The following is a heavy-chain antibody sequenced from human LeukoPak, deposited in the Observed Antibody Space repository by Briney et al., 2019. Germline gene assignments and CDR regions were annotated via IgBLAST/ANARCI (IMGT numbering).Heavy chain of an antibody. J-gene: IGHJ4*02. D-gene: IGHD6-19*01. Sequence: SQTLSLTCTVSGASISSGGYYWSWIRQPPGKGLEWIGYIYHSGSTYYNPSLKSRVTISVDRSKNQFSLKLSSVTAADTAVYYCARESAGIAVAFDYWGQGTLVTVSS. V-gene: IGHV4-30-2*01. CDR1: GASISSGGYY. CDR2: IYHSGST. CDR3: ARESAGIAVAFDY.